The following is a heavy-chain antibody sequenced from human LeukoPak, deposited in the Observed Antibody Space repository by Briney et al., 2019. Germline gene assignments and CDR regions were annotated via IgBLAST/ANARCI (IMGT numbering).Heavy chain of an antibody. Sequence: GRSLRLSCATSGFNFGVVAMDWIRQAPGKGLEWVGFIRHREYGGTAEYAASVNGRFAISRDDSKSIVYLQMNDLRAEDTGVYYCARERAGDVDYWGLGTLVTVSS. CDR3: ARERAGDVDY. CDR1: GFNFGVVA. CDR2: IRHREYGGTA. J-gene: IGHJ4*02. V-gene: IGHV3-49*03.